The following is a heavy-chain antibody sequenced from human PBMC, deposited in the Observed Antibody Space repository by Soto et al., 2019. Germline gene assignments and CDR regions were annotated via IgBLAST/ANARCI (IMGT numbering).Heavy chain of an antibody. CDR3: AKSPTHDTDFYYYYYGMDV. CDR1: GFTFSSYA. CDR2: ISGSGGST. Sequence: GGSLRLSCAASGFTFSSYAMSWVRQAPGKGLEWVSAISGSGGSTYYADSVKGRFTISRDNSKNTLYLQMNSLRAEDTAVYYCAKSPTHDTDFYYYYYGMDVWGQGTTVTVSS. J-gene: IGHJ6*02. D-gene: IGHD1-1*01. V-gene: IGHV3-23*01.